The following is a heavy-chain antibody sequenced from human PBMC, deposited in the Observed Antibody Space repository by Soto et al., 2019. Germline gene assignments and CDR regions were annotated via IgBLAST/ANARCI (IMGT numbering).Heavy chain of an antibody. CDR3: ARGPYCSGGSCYSAYFDY. V-gene: IGHV4-34*01. CDR2: INHSGST. Sequence: LSLTCAVYGGSFSGYYWSWIRQPPGKGLEWIGEINHSGSTNYNPSLKSRVTISVDTSKNQFSLKLSSVTAADTAVYYCARGPYCSGGSCYSAYFDYWGQGTLVTVSS. D-gene: IGHD2-15*01. J-gene: IGHJ4*02. CDR1: GGSFSGYY.